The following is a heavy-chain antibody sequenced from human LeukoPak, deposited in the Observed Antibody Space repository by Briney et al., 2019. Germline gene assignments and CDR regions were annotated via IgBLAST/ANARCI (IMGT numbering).Heavy chain of an antibody. CDR3: ARGHDILTGSPFDK. D-gene: IGHD3-9*01. J-gene: IGHJ4*02. Sequence: PSETLSLTCSVSNGFISNSGFYWAWIRQSPGKGLEWIGKIYNYGSTYYNPALMSRVTISLDISNNHFSLKMRSLTVADTAIYYCARGHDILTGSPFDKWGQGTLVTVSS. V-gene: IGHV4-39*07. CDR2: IYNYGST. CDR1: NGFISNSGFY.